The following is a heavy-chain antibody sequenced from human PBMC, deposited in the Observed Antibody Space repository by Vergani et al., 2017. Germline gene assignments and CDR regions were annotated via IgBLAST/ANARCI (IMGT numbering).Heavy chain of an antibody. D-gene: IGHD2-15*01. CDR3: ARISGGSAPDLHY. CDR2: IKRDGTET. J-gene: IGHJ1*01. CDR1: GFTFGDYY. V-gene: IGHV3-7*01. Sequence: EVHLEESGGGLVQPGGSLRLSCAASGFTFGDYYMAWIRLAPGKGLDWVASIKRDGTETFYVDSVKGRCTISRDNAKTTLYLQMNSLRDEDRGVDYCARISGGSAPDLHYWGQGTLVTVAS.